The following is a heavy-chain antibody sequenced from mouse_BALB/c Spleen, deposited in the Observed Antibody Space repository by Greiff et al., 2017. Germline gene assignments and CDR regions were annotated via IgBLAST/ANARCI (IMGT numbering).Heavy chain of an antibody. CDR3: ARNYGNYVGYFDV. CDR2: ISTYNGNT. V-gene: IGHV1-67*01. CDR1: GYTFTDYA. D-gene: IGHD2-1*01. Sequence: VQRVESGPEVVRPGVSVKISCKGSGYTFTDYAMHWVKQSHAKSLEWIGVISTYNGNTNYNQKFKGKATMTVDKSSSTAYMELARLTSEDSAIYYCARNYGNYVGYFDVWGAGTTVTVSS. J-gene: IGHJ1*01.